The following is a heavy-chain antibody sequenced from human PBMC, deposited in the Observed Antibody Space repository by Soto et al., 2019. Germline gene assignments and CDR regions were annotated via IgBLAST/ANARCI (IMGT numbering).Heavy chain of an antibody. CDR3: AVGYCTNGVCSHYFDY. CDR1: GGTFSSYA. V-gene: IGHV1-69*12. D-gene: IGHD2-8*01. J-gene: IGHJ4*02. Sequence: QVQLVQSGAEVKKPGSSVKVSCKASGGTFSSYAISWVRQAPGQGLEWMGGIIPIFGTANYAQKFQGRVTITADESTSTAYMELSGLRSEDTAVYYCAVGYCTNGVCSHYFDYWGQGALVTVSS. CDR2: IIPIFGTA.